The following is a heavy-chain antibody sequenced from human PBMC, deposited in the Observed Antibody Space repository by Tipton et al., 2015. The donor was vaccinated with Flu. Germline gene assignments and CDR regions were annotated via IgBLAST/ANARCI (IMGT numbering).Heavy chain of an antibody. V-gene: IGHV3-53*04. CDR1: GFIVSSNY. J-gene: IGHJ4*02. D-gene: IGHD1-1*01. CDR3: ARADHNMWVFDY. Sequence: SLRLSCAGSGFIVSSNYMSWVRQAPGKGLEWVSVIFGGGSIYYADSVKGRFTISRHNSENTLYLQMNSLRAEDTAVYYCARADHNMWVFDYWGQGTLVTVSS. CDR2: IFGGGSI.